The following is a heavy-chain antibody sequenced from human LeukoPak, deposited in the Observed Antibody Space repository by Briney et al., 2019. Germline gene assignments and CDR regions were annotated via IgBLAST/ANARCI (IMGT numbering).Heavy chain of an antibody. CDR3: ARALKPYGSSGTTYAFDI. D-gene: IGHD6-25*01. J-gene: IGHJ3*02. CDR1: GFTFSSRS. V-gene: IGHV3-21*06. Sequence: NPGGSLRLSCAASGFTFSSRSMTWVRQAPGKGLEWVSSISSSSNYIYYADSVKGRFTISRDNAKNSVSLQMNSLRAEDTAVYYCARALKPYGSSGTTYAFDIWGQGTMVTVSS. CDR2: ISSSSNYI.